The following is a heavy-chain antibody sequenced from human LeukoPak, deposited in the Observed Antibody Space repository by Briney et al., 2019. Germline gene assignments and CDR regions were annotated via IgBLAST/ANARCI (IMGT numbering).Heavy chain of an antibody. V-gene: IGHV3-7*03. CDR2: IKQDGSDK. J-gene: IGHJ4*02. D-gene: IGHD5-12*01. Sequence: GGSLRLSCAASGFIFSNYWMSWVRQAPGKGLKWVANIKQDGSDKYYADSVKGRFTISRDNSKNTLYLQMNSLRVEDTAVYYCAKEGIDGSGYDLDYWGQGTLVTVSS. CDR3: AKEGIDGSGYDLDY. CDR1: GFIFSNYW.